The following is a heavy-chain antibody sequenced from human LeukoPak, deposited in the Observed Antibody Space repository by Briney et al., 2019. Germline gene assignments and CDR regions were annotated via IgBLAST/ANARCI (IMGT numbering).Heavy chain of an antibody. CDR1: GFTFSDYY. V-gene: IGHV3-30*18. D-gene: IGHD3-10*01. CDR3: AKEGEFSVTLDY. CDR2: ISYDGSNK. Sequence: GGSLRLSCAASGFTFSDYYMSWIRQAPGKGLEWVAVISYDGSNKYYADSVKGRFTISRDNSKNTLYLQMNSLRAEDTAVYYCAKEGEFSVTLDYWGQGTLVTVSS. J-gene: IGHJ4*02.